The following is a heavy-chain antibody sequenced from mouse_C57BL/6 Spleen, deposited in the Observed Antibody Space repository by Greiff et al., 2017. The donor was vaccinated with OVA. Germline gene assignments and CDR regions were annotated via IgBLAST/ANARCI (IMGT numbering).Heavy chain of an antibody. CDR2: INPNNGGT. D-gene: IGHD2-5*01. J-gene: IGHJ4*01. V-gene: IGHV1-26*01. CDR1: GYTFTDYY. Sequence: EVQLQQSGPELVKPGASVKISCKASGYTFTDYYMNWVKQSPGKSLEWIGDINPNNGGTSYNQKFKGKATLTVDKSSSTAYMELRSLTSEDSAVYYCARGGSNYPYYAMDYWGQGTSVTVSA. CDR3: ARGGSNYPYYAMDY.